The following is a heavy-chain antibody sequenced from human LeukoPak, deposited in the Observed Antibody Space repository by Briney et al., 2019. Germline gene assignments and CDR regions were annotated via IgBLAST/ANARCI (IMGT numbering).Heavy chain of an antibody. V-gene: IGHV3-23*01. J-gene: IGHJ4*02. CDR2: FSGSGGST. D-gene: IGHD3-3*01. Sequence: GGSLRLSCAASGFTFSSYAMSWVRQAPGKGLEWVSAFSGSGGSTYYADSVKGRFTISRDNSKNTLYLQMNSLRAEDTAVYYCAKGLRFLNRGGYWGQGTLVTVSS. CDR1: GFTFSSYA. CDR3: AKGLRFLNRGGY.